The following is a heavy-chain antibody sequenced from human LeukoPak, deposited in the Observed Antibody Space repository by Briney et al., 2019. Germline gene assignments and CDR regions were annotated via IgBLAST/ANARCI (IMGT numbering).Heavy chain of an antibody. J-gene: IGHJ4*02. CDR2: IYYSGST. V-gene: IGHV4-39*07. CDR1: GGSISSSSYY. CDR3: ARVLFTRYGSGSYYFDY. Sequence: SETLSLTCTVSGGSISSSSYYWGWIRQPPGKGLEWIGSIYYSGSTYYNPSLKSRVTISVDTSKNQFSLKLSSVTAADTAVYYCARVLFTRYGSGSYYFDYWGQGTLVTASS. D-gene: IGHD3-10*01.